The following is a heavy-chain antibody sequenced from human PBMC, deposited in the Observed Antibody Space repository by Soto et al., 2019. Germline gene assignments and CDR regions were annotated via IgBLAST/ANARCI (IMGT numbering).Heavy chain of an antibody. D-gene: IGHD2-2*01. J-gene: IGHJ6*02. Sequence: GGSLRLSCASSGFTFISYGMHWVRQAPGKGLEWVAVIWYDGSNKYYADSVKGRFTISRDNSKNTLYLQMNSLRAEDTAVYYCARDIVVVPAAKYYYYYGMDVWGQGTTVTVSS. V-gene: IGHV3-33*01. CDR2: IWYDGSNK. CDR1: GFTFISYG. CDR3: ARDIVVVPAAKYYYYYGMDV.